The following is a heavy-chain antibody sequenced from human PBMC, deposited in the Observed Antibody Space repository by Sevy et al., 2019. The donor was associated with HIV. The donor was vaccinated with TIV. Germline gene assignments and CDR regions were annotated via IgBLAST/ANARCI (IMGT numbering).Heavy chain of an antibody. J-gene: IGHJ6*02. D-gene: IGHD1-26*01. Sequence: GGSLRLSCTASGSTFGDYAMSWVRQAPGKGLEWVGFIRSKAYGGTTEYAASVKGRFTISRDDSKSIAYLQMNSLKTEDTAVYYCTRSSGSYYLDYYGMDVWSQGTTVTVSS. CDR2: IRSKAYGGTT. V-gene: IGHV3-49*04. CDR1: GSTFGDYA. CDR3: TRSSGSYYLDYYGMDV.